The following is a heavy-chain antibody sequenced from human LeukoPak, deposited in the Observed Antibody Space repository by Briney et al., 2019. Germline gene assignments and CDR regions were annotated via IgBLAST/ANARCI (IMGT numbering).Heavy chain of an antibody. CDR2: IYYSGST. Sequence: SPSETLSLTCTVSGGSISSSSYYWGWIRQPPGKGLEWIGSIYYSGSTYYNPSLKSRVTISVDTSKNQFSLKLSSVTAADTAVYYCARQKRWSGPGDYWGQGTLVTVSS. D-gene: IGHD4-23*01. J-gene: IGHJ4*02. CDR3: ARQKRWSGPGDY. CDR1: GGSISSSSYY. V-gene: IGHV4-39*01.